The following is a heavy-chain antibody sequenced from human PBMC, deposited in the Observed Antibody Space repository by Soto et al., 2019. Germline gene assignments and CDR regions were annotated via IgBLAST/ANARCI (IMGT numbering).Heavy chain of an antibody. J-gene: IGHJ4*02. D-gene: IGHD5-18*01. CDR3: VRGNGYTYGPFDN. CDR2: IWIDGSDR. CDR1: GFPFESYG. Sequence: GGSLRLSCAASGFPFESYGIHWVRQAPGKGLEWVAAIWIDGSDRKYVDYVKGRFTISRDNSKNTVFLQMTNLSADDTAVYYCVRGNGYTYGPFDNWGQGTLVTVSS. V-gene: IGHV3-33*01.